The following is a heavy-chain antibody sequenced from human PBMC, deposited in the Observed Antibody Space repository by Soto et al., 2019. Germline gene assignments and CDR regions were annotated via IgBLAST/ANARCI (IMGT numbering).Heavy chain of an antibody. V-gene: IGHV1-69*13. D-gene: IGHD3-22*01. CDR1: GGSFSSFS. CDR3: TSFDSNGYYPQNPY. CDR2: IIPILGTA. J-gene: IGHJ4*02. Sequence: SVKVSCKVSGGSFSSFSINWVRQAPGQRFEWMGGIIPILGTANFTQKFQDRVTFTADESTATAYMTLSSLTSEDTAFYYCTSFDSNGYYPQNPYRGPGTQVTVSS.